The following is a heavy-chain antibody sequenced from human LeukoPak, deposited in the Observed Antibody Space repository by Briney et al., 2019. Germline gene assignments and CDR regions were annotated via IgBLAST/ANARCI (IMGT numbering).Heavy chain of an antibody. Sequence: ASVKVSCKATGYTFTSYGLTWMRQAPGQGLEWMGWIRSYTGDTFYAQKLQGRVTMTTDTSTSTAYLELRSLRSDDTAVYYCARGGSIYLDYWGQGTLVTVSS. CDR3: ARGGSIYLDY. V-gene: IGHV1-18*01. D-gene: IGHD2/OR15-2a*01. CDR1: GYTFTSYG. J-gene: IGHJ4*02. CDR2: IRSYTGDT.